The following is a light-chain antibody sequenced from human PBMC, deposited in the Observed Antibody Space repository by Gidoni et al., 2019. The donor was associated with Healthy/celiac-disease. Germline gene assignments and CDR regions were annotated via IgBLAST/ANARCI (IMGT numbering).Light chain of an antibody. CDR3: CSYTSSNTLV. CDR2: QVS. J-gene: IGLJ2*01. Sequence: SALTPPASVSGSPGQSITIPCTGTSSDVGGYTFVSWYQQHPGKAPKLMIYQVSDRPSGVSSRFSGSKSGNTAALTISGLQAEDEADYFCCSYTSSNTLVFGGGTKLNV. CDR1: SSDVGGYTF. V-gene: IGLV2-14*01.